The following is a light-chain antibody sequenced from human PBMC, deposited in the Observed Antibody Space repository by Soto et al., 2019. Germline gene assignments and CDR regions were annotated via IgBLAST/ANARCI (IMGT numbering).Light chain of an antibody. J-gene: IGLJ1*01. Sequence: QSALTQPASVSGSPDRWITTSCPGPFSNVGPLDYVSWYQQHPGKAPTLVIYDVTNRPSGVSGRFSGSKSGNTASLTISGLQAEDEADYYCCSYTTSSTYVFGTGTKVTVL. CDR3: CSYTTSSTYV. CDR2: DVT. CDR1: FSNVGPLDY. V-gene: IGLV2-14*03.